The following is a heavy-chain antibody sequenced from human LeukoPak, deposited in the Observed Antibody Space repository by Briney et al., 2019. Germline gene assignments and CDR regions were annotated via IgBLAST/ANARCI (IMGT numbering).Heavy chain of an antibody. V-gene: IGHV4-59*08. CDR1: GGSISSYY. CDR3: ARHGPYEDGYNQGVDY. J-gene: IGHJ4*02. Sequence: SETLSLTCTVSGGSISSYYWSWIRQPPGKGLEWIGYIYYSGSTNYNPSLKSRVTISVDTSKNQFSLKLSSVTAADTAVYYCARHGPYEDGYNQGVDYWGQGTLVTVSS. CDR2: IYYSGST. D-gene: IGHD5-24*01.